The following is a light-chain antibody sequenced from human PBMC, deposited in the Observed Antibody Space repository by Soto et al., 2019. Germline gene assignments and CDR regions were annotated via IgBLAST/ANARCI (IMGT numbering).Light chain of an antibody. CDR2: EVN. V-gene: IGLV2-18*02. CDR3: NSYTSSNTYV. CDR1: SSDVGSYNR. J-gene: IGLJ1*01. Sequence: QCVLTQPPSVSGAAGEGVTISCTGTSSDVGSYNRVSWYQQPPGTAPKLMIYEVNNRPSGVPDRFSGSKSGNTASLTITGLQAEDEADYYCNSYTSSNTYVFGTGTKVTVL.